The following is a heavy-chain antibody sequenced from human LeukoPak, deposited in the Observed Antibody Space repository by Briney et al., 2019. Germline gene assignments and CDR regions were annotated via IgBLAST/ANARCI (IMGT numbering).Heavy chain of an antibody. D-gene: IGHD5-18*01. CDR1: GFTFSSYS. CDR2: ISSSSSTI. V-gene: IGHV3-48*01. CDR3: ARDRESYGLNWFDP. J-gene: IGHJ5*02. Sequence: QTGGSLRLSCAASGFTFSSYSMNWVRQAPGKGLEWVSYISSSSSTIYYADSVKGRFTISRDNAKNSLYLQMNSLRAEDTAVYYCARDRESYGLNWFDPWGQGTLVTVSS.